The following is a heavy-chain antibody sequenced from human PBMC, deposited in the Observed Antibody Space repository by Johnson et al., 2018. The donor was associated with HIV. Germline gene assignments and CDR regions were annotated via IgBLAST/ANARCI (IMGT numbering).Heavy chain of an antibody. CDR1: GFTISGFY. D-gene: IGHD6-19*01. CDR3: AKDLRGLAYHDAFDI. CDR2: VSSGGTS. J-gene: IGHJ3*02. Sequence: VQLVESGGGLVKPGGSLRLSCAASGFTISGFYMSWVRQAPGKVPEWLSVVSSGGTSYYADSVRGRFTVSRDNSKNTLYLQMSSLRAEDTAVYYCAKDLRGLAYHDAFDIWGQGTMVTVSS. V-gene: IGHV3-66*02.